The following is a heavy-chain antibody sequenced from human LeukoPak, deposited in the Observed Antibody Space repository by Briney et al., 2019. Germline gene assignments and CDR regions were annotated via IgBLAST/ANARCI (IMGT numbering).Heavy chain of an antibody. CDR2: INTGNTDT. J-gene: IGHJ4*02. CDR3: ARGIAAAGFDY. Sequence: ASVKVSCKASGYTFTNYAVHWVRQAPGQRLEWMGWINTGNTDTKYSQKFQARVTITRDTSASTAYMELSGLRSEDTAVFYCARGIAAAGFDYWGQGTLVTVSS. D-gene: IGHD6-13*01. V-gene: IGHV1-3*04. CDR1: GYTFTNYA.